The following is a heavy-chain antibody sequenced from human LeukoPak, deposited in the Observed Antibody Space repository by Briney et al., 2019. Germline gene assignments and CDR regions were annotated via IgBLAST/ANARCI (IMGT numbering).Heavy chain of an antibody. J-gene: IGHJ4*02. Sequence: GASVKVSCKASGYTFTSYGISWVRQAPGQGLEWMGWISAYNGNTNYAQKLQGRVTMTTDTSTSTAYMELRSLRSDDTAAYYCARMTYCGGDCYNTFDYWGQGTLVTVSS. D-gene: IGHD2-21*02. CDR3: ARMTYCGGDCYNTFDY. CDR1: GYTFTSYG. CDR2: ISAYNGNT. V-gene: IGHV1-18*01.